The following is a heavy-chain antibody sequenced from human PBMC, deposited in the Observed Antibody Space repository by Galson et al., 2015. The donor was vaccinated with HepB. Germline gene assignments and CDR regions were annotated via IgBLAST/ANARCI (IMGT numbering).Heavy chain of an antibody. CDR2: FDPEDGET. CDR3: ATGLLRFLEWSDDY. Sequence: SVKVSCKASGYTLTKLSMHWVRQAPGKGLEWMGGFDPEDGETIYAQKFQGRVTMTEDTSTDTAYMELSSLRSEDTAVYYCATGLLRFLEWSDDYWGQGTLVTVSS. J-gene: IGHJ4*02. D-gene: IGHD3-3*01. CDR1: GYTLTKLS. V-gene: IGHV1-24*01.